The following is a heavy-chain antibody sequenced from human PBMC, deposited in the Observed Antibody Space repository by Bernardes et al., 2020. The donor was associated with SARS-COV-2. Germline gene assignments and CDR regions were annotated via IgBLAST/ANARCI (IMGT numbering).Heavy chain of an antibody. CDR1: GFTFSSYW. J-gene: IGHJ6*02. CDR2: IKQDGSEK. Sequence: GGSLRLSCAASGFTFSSYWMSWVRQAPGKGLEWVANIKQDGSEKYYVDSVKGRFTISRDNAKNSLYPQMNSLRAEDTAVYYCARDGIAAAGSYYSYGMDVWGQGTTVTVSS. V-gene: IGHV3-7*01. D-gene: IGHD6-13*01. CDR3: ARDGIAAAGSYYSYGMDV.